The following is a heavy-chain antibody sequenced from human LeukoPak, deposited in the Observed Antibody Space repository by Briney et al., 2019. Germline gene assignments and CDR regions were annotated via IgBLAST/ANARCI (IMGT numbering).Heavy chain of an antibody. Sequence: GGSLRLSYAASGFPFISYTMTWGRQAPGKGLEWVSAISASGDSTYYADSVKGRFTISRDNSKNTLYLQMDSLRAEDTALYCCVKGGHFDYWGQGALVTVSS. J-gene: IGHJ4*02. CDR1: GFPFISYT. CDR3: VKGGHFDY. CDR2: ISASGDST. V-gene: IGHV3-23*01.